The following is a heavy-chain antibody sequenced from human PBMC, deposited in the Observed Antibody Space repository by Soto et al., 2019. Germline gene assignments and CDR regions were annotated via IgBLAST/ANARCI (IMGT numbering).Heavy chain of an antibody. Sequence: EVQLVESGGGLVQPGGSLRLSCAASGFTFSSYWMSWARQAPGKGLEWVANIKQDESEKYYVDPVKGRFTVSRDNAKNSLDLQMTSLRAEDTAVYYCARGNWGSRPLDYWGQGTLVTVSS. J-gene: IGHJ4*02. CDR3: ARGNWGSRPLDY. D-gene: IGHD7-27*01. V-gene: IGHV3-7*01. CDR2: IKQDESEK. CDR1: GFTFSSYW.